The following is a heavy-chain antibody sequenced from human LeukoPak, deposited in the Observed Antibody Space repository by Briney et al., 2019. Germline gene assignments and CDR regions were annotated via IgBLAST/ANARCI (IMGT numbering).Heavy chain of an antibody. J-gene: IGHJ4*02. Sequence: GVLRLSCAASGFTFSSYAMSWVRQAPGKGVEWVSAISGSGGSTYYADSVKGRFTISRDNSKNTLYLQMNSLRAEDTAVYYCAKDLEYQLPPDYWGQGTLVTVSS. CDR2: ISGSGGST. D-gene: IGHD2-2*01. CDR1: GFTFSSYA. CDR3: AKDLEYQLPPDY. V-gene: IGHV3-23*01.